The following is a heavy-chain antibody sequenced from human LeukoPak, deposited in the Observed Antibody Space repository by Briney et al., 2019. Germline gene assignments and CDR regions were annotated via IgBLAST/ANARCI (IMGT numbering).Heavy chain of an antibody. J-gene: IGHJ4*02. CDR3: ARVKDSYYYGSGSHAPDY. D-gene: IGHD3-10*01. Sequence: GGSLGLSCAASGFTFSSYWMSWVRQAPGKGLEWVANIKQDGSEKYYVDSVKGRFTISRDNAKNSLYLQMNSLRAEDTAVYYCARVKDSYYYGSGSHAPDYWGQGTLVTVSS. V-gene: IGHV3-7*01. CDR1: GFTFSSYW. CDR2: IKQDGSEK.